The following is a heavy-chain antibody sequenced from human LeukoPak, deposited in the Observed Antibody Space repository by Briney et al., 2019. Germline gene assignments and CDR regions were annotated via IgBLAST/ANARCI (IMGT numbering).Heavy chain of an antibody. V-gene: IGHV3-74*01. CDR3: ARVGDGYNYDFDY. J-gene: IGHJ4*02. CDR1: GFTFSGYW. Sequence: PGGSLRLSCAASGFTFSGYWMHWVRQAPGKGLVWVSRIDGDGSTTNYADLAKGRFTISRDNAKNTLYLQMNSLRADDTAVYYCARVGDGYNYDFDYWGQGTLVTVSS. CDR2: IDGDGSTT. D-gene: IGHD5-24*01.